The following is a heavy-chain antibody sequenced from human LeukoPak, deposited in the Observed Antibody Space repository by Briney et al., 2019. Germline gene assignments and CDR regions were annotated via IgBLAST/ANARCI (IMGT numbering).Heavy chain of an antibody. J-gene: IGHJ4*02. CDR2: IYDSGST. CDR3: ASHGDRGVNY. V-gene: IGHV4-38-2*01. Sequence: SETLSLTCAVSGYSISSGYYWGWIRQPPGKGLEWIGSIYDSGSTYYNPSLKSRVTTSVDTSKTQFSLKLSSVTAADTAVYYCASHGDRGVNYWGQGTLVTVSS. CDR1: GYSISSGYY. D-gene: IGHD3-10*01.